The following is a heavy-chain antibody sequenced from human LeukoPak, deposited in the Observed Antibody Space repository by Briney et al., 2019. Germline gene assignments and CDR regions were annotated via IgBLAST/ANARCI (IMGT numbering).Heavy chain of an antibody. D-gene: IGHD2-21*02. CDR3: ASFVVVTAIDYFDY. CDR1: GGSISSGDYY. CDR2: IYYSGST. J-gene: IGHJ4*02. Sequence: SETLSLTCTVSGGSISSGDYYWSWIRQPPGKGLEWIGYIYYSGSTYYNPSLKSRVTISVDTSKNQFSLKLSSVTVADTAVYYCASFVVVTAIDYFDYWGQGTLVTVSS. V-gene: IGHV4-30-4*01.